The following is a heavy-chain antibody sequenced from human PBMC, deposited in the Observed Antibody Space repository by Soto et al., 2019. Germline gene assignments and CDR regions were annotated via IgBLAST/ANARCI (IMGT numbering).Heavy chain of an antibody. J-gene: IGHJ4*02. CDR3: ARDLRGSPDY. CDR2: INPDGSTT. CDR1: GFTFSTYW. D-gene: IGHD1-26*01. V-gene: IGHV3-74*01. Sequence: EGQLVESGGGLVQPWGSLRLSCATSGFTFSTYWFNWVRQAPGKGLVWVSLINPDGSTTTYADSVKGRFTISRDNAKNTGYLQMNSLRVEDTAHYYCARDLRGSPDYWGQGTPVTVSS.